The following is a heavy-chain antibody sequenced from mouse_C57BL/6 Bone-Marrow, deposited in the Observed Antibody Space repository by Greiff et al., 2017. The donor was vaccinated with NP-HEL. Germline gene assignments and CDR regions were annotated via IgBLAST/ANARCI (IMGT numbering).Heavy chain of an antibody. D-gene: IGHD2-4*01. J-gene: IGHJ4*01. Sequence: EVQLQQSGPELVKPGASVKISCKASGYTFTDYYMNWVKQSHGKSLEWIGDINPNNGGTSYNQKFKGKATLTVDKSSSTAYMELRSLTSEDSAVYYCAPYDYDVGYYAMGYWGQGTSVTVSS. CDR2: INPNNGGT. CDR1: GYTFTDYY. V-gene: IGHV1-26*01. CDR3: APYDYDVGYYAMGY.